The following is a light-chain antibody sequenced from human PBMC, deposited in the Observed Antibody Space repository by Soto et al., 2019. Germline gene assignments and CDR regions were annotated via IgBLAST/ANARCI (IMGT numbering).Light chain of an antibody. CDR2: ENM. V-gene: IGLV2-23*01. Sequence: QSALTQPASVSGSPGQSITISCSGTRSDVGNDNLVSWYQQYPGKAPKLIIYENMNRPSGVPNRFSGSKSGNTASLTISGLQTDDEAYYYFSSYAGVGTYAFGTGTKLTVL. CDR3: SSYAGVGTYA. CDR1: RSDVGNDNL. J-gene: IGLJ1*01.